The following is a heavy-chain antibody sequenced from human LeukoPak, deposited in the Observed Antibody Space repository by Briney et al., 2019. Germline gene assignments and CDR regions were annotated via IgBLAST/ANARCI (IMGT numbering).Heavy chain of an antibody. CDR3: ARDRRDIVVVPAAEAIYYYYYMDV. D-gene: IGHD2-2*01. V-gene: IGHV4-4*07. Sequence: SETLSLTCTVSGGSISSYYWSWIRQPAGKGLEWIGRIYTSGSTNYNPSLKSRVTMSVDTSKNQFSLKLSSVTAADTAVYYCARDRRDIVVVPAAEAIYYYYYMDVWGKGTTVTISS. CDR1: GGSISSYY. J-gene: IGHJ6*03. CDR2: IYTSGST.